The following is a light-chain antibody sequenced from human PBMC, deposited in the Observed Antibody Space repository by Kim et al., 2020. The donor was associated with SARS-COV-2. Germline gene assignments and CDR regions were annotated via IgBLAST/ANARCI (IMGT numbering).Light chain of an antibody. CDR1: QSVSSY. CDR3: QQRSNWYT. V-gene: IGKV3-11*01. CDR2: DAS. J-gene: IGKJ2*01. Sequence: LSVSPGERATLSCRASQSVSSYLAWYQQKPGQAPRLLIYDASNRATGIPARFSGSGSGTDFILTISSLEPEDFAVYYCQQRSNWYTFGQGTKLEI.